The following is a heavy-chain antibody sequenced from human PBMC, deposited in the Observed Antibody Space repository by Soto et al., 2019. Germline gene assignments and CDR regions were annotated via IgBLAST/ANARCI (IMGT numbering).Heavy chain of an antibody. CDR3: ARGKTVGDFWCGYYPSYYYYGMDV. Sequence: GGALRLSCAGSGFTFSSYWMHLVRQAPGKGLVWVSRINEDGSYTNYADSVKGRFTISRDNSKNTLYLQMNNLRAEDTAVYYCARGKTVGDFWCGYYPSYYYYGMDVWGQGTTVTVPS. V-gene: IGHV3-74*01. D-gene: IGHD3-3*01. CDR1: GFTFSSYW. CDR2: INEDGSYT. J-gene: IGHJ6*02.